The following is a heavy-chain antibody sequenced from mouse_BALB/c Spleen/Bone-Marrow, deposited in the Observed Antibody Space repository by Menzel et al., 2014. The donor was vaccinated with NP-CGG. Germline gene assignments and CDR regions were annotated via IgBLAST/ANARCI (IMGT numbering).Heavy chain of an antibody. CDR1: GYTFTSYI. J-gene: IGHJ4*01. CDR3: ARRWLPYAMDY. CDR2: INPYNDGT. V-gene: IGHV1-14*01. Sequence: VQLQQPGPELVKPGASVKMSCKASGYTFTSYIMHWVKPKPGQGLEWIGYINPYNDGTKYNEKFKGKATLTSDKSSSTAYMELSSLTSEDSAVYYCARRWLPYAMDYWGQGTSVTVSS. D-gene: IGHD2-3*01.